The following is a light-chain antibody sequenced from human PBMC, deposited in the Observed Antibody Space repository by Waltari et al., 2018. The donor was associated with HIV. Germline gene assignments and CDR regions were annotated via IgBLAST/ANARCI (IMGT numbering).Light chain of an antibody. CDR2: DVT. Sequence: QSALTQPASVSGSPGPSITVPCTGTSSDIGTFDLVPWYQQEPGKAPKLIIHDVTARPSGVSSRVSGSKSGNTAFLTISGLQVEDESLYFCCSFSPNGASWVFGGGTKVTVL. CDR3: CSFSPNGASWV. CDR1: SSDIGTFDL. J-gene: IGLJ3*02. V-gene: IGLV2-23*02.